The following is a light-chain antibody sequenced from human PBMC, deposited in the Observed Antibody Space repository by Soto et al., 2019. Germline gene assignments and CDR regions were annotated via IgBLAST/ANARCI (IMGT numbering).Light chain of an antibody. V-gene: IGKV1-39*01. Sequence: DIQMSQSPSSMSASVGDAVTITCRVSQSISSYLNWYQQKPGKAPKLLIYAASSLQSGVPSRFSGSGSGTDFTLTISSLQPEDFATYYCQQIYSTPRGTFGQGTKVDIK. CDR3: QQIYSTPRGT. CDR1: QSISSY. CDR2: AAS. J-gene: IGKJ1*01.